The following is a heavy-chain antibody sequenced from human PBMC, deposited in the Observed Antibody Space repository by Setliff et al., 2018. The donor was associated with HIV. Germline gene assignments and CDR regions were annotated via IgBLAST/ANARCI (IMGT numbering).Heavy chain of an antibody. CDR2: IHPSGGST. CDR3: ARVRYCSGGSCYGGEYWFDP. V-gene: IGHV1-46*01. J-gene: IGHJ5*02. Sequence: ASVKVSCKASGYTFTSDYIHWVRQAPGQGLEWMGIIHPSGGSTSYAQSFQDRVTMTRDTSTSTVYMELSSLRSEDTAVYYCARVRYCSGGSCYGGEYWFDPWGQGTLVTVSS. D-gene: IGHD2-15*01. CDR1: GYTFTSDY.